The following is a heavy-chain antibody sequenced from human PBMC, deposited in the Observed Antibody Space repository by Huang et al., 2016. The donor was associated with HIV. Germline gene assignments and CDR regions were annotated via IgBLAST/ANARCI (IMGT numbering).Heavy chain of an antibody. CDR3: ARQGVGDFVVEPTGLGAFDI. V-gene: IGHV5-51*01. CDR2: ICPGDTGT. CDR1: GYTFNGYW. J-gene: IGHJ3*02. D-gene: IGHD2-2*01. Sequence: EVQLVPSGAVVKKPGESLKLSCKGSGYTFNGYWVGWVRQMPGKGLAWMGMICPGDTGTTYSPYIQGQVTISADKAISNAYLQWGGLKASDTAMYYCARQGVGDFVVEPTGLGAFDIWGQGTMVTVSS.